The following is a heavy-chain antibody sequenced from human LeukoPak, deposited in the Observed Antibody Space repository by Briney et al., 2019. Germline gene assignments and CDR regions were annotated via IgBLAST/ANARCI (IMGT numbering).Heavy chain of an antibody. D-gene: IGHD5-24*01. CDR3: AGTRDGYKFFDY. J-gene: IGHJ4*02. CDR2: MYYSGST. CDR1: GGSTSSGGYC. Sequence: PSQTLSLTCTVSGGSTSSGGYCWSWIRQHPGKGLEWIGYMYYSGSTYGHPSLERRVTISGDTSRNQFSLKLSSVTAAETAIDCCAGTRDGYKFFDYWGQGTLVIVFS. V-gene: IGHV4-31*03.